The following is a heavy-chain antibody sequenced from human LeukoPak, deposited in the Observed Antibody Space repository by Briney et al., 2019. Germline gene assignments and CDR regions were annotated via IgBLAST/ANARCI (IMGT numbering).Heavy chain of an antibody. V-gene: IGHV1-8*01. CDR3: AREMKGGGDYWFDP. J-gene: IGHJ5*02. D-gene: IGHD4-17*01. Sequence: ASVKVSCKASGYTFTSYDINWVRQATGQGLEWMGWMNPNSGNTGYAQKFQGRVTMTTDTSTSTAYMELRSLRSGDTAVYYCAREMKGGGDYWFDPWGQGTLVTVSS. CDR2: MNPNSGNT. CDR1: GYTFTSYD.